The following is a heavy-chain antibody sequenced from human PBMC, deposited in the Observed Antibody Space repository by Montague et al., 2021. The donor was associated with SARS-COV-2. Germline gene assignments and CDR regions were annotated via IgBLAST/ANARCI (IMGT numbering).Heavy chain of an antibody. CDR1: GFTFSSYA. D-gene: IGHD2-15*01. CDR3: ARDLAVVAATPFDY. J-gene: IGHJ4*02. V-gene: IGHV3-30*04. CDR2: ISYDGSNK. Sequence: SLRLSCAAPGFTFSSYAMHWVRQAPGKGLEWVAVISYDGSNKYYAGSVKGRFTISRDNSKNTLYLQMNSLRAEDTAVYYCARDLAVVAATPFDYWGQGTLVTVSS.